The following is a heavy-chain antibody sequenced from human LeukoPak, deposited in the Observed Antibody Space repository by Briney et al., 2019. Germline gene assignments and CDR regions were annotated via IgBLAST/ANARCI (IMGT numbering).Heavy chain of an antibody. CDR2: ISSSGSTT. Sequence: GGSLRLSCAASGFTFSDYYMSWIRQAPRKGLEWVSHISSSGSTTHYADSVKGRFTISRDNAKNSLYLQMNSLRAEDTAVYYCARNTAYCGGDCYTFNYWGQGTLVTVSS. D-gene: IGHD2-21*02. CDR3: ARNTAYCGGDCYTFNY. V-gene: IGHV3-11*01. J-gene: IGHJ4*02. CDR1: GFTFSDYY.